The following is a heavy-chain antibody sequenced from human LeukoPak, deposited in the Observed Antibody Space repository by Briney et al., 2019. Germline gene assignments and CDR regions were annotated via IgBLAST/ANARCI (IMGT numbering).Heavy chain of an antibody. D-gene: IGHD3-22*01. J-gene: IGHJ3*02. Sequence: ASVKVSCKASGYTFTSYYMHWVRQAPGQGLEWTGIINPSGGSTSYAQKFQGRVTMTRDTSTSTVYMELSSLRSEDTAVYYCAKVRAYYYDSSGTLKAFDIWGQGTMVTVSS. CDR3: AKVRAYYYDSSGTLKAFDI. CDR1: GYTFTSYY. CDR2: INPSGGST. V-gene: IGHV1-46*01.